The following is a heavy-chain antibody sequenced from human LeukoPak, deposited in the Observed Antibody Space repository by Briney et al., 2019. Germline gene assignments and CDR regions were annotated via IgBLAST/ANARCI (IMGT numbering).Heavy chain of an antibody. Sequence: GGSLRLSCVGSGFGFNYYDINWVRQAPGKGLEWVSSISSSSSYIYFPDSTKGRFTISRDNANNSVFLQMSSLRPEDTAVYYCARRGGLSSGRGFDHWGQGTLVTVSS. CDR1: GFGFNYYD. CDR2: ISSSSSYI. J-gene: IGHJ4*02. D-gene: IGHD3-16*01. CDR3: ARRGGLSSGRGFDH. V-gene: IGHV3-21*01.